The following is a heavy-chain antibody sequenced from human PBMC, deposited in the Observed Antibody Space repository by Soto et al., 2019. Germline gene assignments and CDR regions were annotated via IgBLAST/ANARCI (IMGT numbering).Heavy chain of an antibody. V-gene: IGHV1-46*01. CDR2: INPSGGST. J-gene: IGHJ4*02. CDR1: GYTFTSYY. D-gene: IGHD2-15*01. CDR3: ASRSRYCSGGSCLDY. Sequence: ASVKVSCKASGYTFTSYYMHWVRQAPGQGLEWMGIINPSGGSTSYAQKFQGRVTMTRDTSTSTVYMELSSLRSEDTAVYYCASRSRYCSGGSCLDYWGQGTLVTVSS.